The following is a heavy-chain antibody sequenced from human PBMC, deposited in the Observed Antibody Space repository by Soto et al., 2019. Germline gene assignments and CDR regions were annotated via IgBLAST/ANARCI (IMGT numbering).Heavy chain of an antibody. CDR1: GGSISSYY. CDR2: VHDSWGP. Sequence: QVPLQESGPGLVTPSETLSLSCTVSGGSISSYYWSWIRQTPGKGLEWIGYVHDSWGPTYHPSLKSRVAISLDTSKSQFSLQLTSVTATDTAVYYCARQGFGALHGLVEVWGQWTTVTVSS. J-gene: IGHJ6*02. D-gene: IGHD3-10*01. V-gene: IGHV4-59*08. CDR3: ARQGFGALHGLVEV.